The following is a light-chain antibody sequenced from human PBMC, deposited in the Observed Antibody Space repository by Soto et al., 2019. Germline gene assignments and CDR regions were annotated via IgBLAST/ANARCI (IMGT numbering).Light chain of an antibody. CDR2: DVS. J-gene: IGLJ1*01. CDR3: SSYTSSSPA. Sequence: QSALTQPASVSGSPGQSITISCTGTNSDVGGYNYVSWYQQHPGKAPKLMIYDVSNRPSGVSNRFSGSKSGNTASLTISGLQAEDEADYYCSSYTSSSPAFGTGTKLTVL. V-gene: IGLV2-14*01. CDR1: NSDVGGYNY.